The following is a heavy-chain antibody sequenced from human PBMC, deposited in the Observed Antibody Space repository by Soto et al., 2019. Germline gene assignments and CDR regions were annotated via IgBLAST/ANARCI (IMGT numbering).Heavy chain of an antibody. CDR1: GFTFSSYG. Sequence: GGSLRLSCAASGFTFSSYGMHWVRQAPGKGLEWVAVIWYDGSNKYYADSVKGRFTISRDNSKNTLYLQMNSLRSEDTAIYFCARVMRSLLSITALDTWGQGTLVTVS. D-gene: IGHD5-18*01. CDR2: IWYDGSNK. J-gene: IGHJ5*02. V-gene: IGHV3-33*01. CDR3: ARVMRSLLSITALDT.